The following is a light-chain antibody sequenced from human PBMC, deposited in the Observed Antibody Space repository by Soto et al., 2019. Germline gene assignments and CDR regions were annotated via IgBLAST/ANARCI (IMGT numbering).Light chain of an antibody. J-gene: IGKJ2*01. V-gene: IGKV1-5*03. CDR2: QAS. CDR3: QQYNSYYT. Sequence: DIQLTQSPSTLSASVGDRVTITCRASQSISTWLAWYQQKAGKAPKLLIYQASSLQSGVPSRFSGNGSGTEFTLTINSLQPDDFESYYCQQYNSYYTFGQGTKLEI. CDR1: QSISTW.